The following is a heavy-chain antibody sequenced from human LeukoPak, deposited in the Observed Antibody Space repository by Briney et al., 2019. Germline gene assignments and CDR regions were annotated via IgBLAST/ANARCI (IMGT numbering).Heavy chain of an antibody. CDR1: GLTFSSYE. J-gene: IGHJ4*02. CDR3: ARSWGYFDY. Sequence: PGGSLRLSCAASGLTFSSYEMNWVRQAPGKGLEWVSYISSSGSTKYYADSLKGRFTISRDNAKNSLYLQMNSLRAEDTAVYYCARSWGYFDYWGQGTLLTASS. CDR2: ISSSGSTK. V-gene: IGHV3-48*03. D-gene: IGHD3-16*01.